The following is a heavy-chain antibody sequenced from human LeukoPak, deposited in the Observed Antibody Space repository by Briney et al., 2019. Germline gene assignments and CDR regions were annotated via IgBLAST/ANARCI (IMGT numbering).Heavy chain of an antibody. CDR1: GGSISSYY. Sequence: SETLSLTCTVSGGSISSYYWSWIRQPPGEGLEWIGYIYYSGSTNYNPSLKSRVTISVDTSQNQFSLKLSSVTAADTAVYYCARGLDYYGSGSYYITPYYFDYWGQGTLVTVSS. CDR3: ARGLDYYGSGSYYITPYYFDY. CDR2: IYYSGST. J-gene: IGHJ4*02. V-gene: IGHV4-59*01. D-gene: IGHD3-10*01.